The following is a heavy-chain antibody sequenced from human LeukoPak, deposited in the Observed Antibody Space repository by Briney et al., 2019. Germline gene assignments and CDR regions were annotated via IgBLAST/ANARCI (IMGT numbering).Heavy chain of an antibody. J-gene: IGHJ4*02. Sequence: PSQTLSLTCTVSGGSISRGGYYWSWIRHHPGKCLEWIGFTYYSGSTYYNPSLKSRLTISVDTSKRQFSLELTSLTAADTAVYYCARHRAMATVGDYFDYWGQGALVTVSS. CDR3: ARHRAMATVGDYFDY. V-gene: IGHV4-31*03. D-gene: IGHD5-24*01. CDR1: GGSISRGGYY. CDR2: TYYSGST.